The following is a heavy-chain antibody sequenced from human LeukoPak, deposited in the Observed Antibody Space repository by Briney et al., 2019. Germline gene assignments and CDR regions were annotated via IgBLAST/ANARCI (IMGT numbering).Heavy chain of an antibody. J-gene: IGHJ6*03. CDR2: IKEDGSDK. V-gene: IGHV3-7*01. Sequence: GGSLRLSCAASGFTFSNNRMTWVRQAPGKGLEWVATIKEDGSDKYYVDSVKGRFTISRDNAKNSLYLQMNSLRAEDTAVYYCARSELGYNYHYMDVWGKGTTVTISS. CDR1: GFTFSNNR. D-gene: IGHD3-10*01. CDR3: ARSELGYNYHYMDV.